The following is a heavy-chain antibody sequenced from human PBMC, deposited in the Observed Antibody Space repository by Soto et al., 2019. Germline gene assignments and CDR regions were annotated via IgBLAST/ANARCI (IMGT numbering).Heavy chain of an antibody. D-gene: IGHD2-15*01. V-gene: IGHV3-11*05. CDR3: ARGRGGAADYFNF. J-gene: IGHJ4*02. CDR1: GFTFSDYY. Sequence: QVQLVESGGGXXXXGGSLRLSCAVSGFTFSDYYMTWIRQAPGKGLEWVSYISSSTSHTNYADSVKGRFTISRDNANNSLFLPINSLRAEDTDVYYCARGRGGAADYFNFWGQGTLVTVSS. CDR2: ISSSTSHT.